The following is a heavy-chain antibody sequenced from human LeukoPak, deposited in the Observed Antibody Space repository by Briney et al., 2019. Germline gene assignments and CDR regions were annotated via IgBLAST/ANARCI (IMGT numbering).Heavy chain of an antibody. CDR3: ARIGAYEGYYFDY. CDR1: SGSISTSNYY. D-gene: IGHD3-22*01. J-gene: IGHJ4*02. V-gene: IGHV4-39*07. Sequence: SETLSLTCTVSSGSISTSNYYWGWVRQPPGKALEWIGNIFSGSTYYSPSLKSRVTISVDTSKNQFSLKLSSVTAADTAVYYCARIGAYEGYYFDYWGQGTLVTVSS. CDR2: IFSGST.